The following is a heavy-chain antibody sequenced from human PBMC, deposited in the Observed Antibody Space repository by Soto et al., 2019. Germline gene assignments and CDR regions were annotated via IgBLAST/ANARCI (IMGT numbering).Heavy chain of an antibody. CDR2: TYYRSKWYN. D-gene: IGHD1-26*01. Sequence: SQTLSLTCVISGDSVSSNSAAWNWIRQSPSRGLEWLGRTYYRSKWYNDYAVSVKSRITINPDTSKNQFSLQLNSVTPEDTAVYYCAREMFLVGATTSWFDPWGQGTLVTVSS. CDR1: GDSVSSNSAA. CDR3: AREMFLVGATTSWFDP. J-gene: IGHJ5*02. V-gene: IGHV6-1*01.